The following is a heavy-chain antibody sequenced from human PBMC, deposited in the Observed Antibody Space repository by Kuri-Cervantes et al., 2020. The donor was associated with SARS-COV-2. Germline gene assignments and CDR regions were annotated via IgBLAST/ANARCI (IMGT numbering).Heavy chain of an antibody. V-gene: IGHV4-39*01. J-gene: IGHJ5*02. Sequence: SETLSLTCTVSGGSISSSSYYWGWIRQPPGKGLEWIGSIYYSGSTYYNPSLKSRVTISVDTSKNQFSLKLSSVTAADTAVYYCARHNRIAVAGDVWFDPWGQETLVTVSS. CDR2: IYYSGST. D-gene: IGHD6-19*01. CDR3: ARHNRIAVAGDVWFDP. CDR1: GGSISSSSYY.